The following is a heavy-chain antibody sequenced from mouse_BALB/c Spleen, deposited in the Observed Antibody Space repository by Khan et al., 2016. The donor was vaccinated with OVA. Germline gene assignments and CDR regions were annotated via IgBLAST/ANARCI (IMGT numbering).Heavy chain of an antibody. V-gene: IGHV5-6-5*01. D-gene: IGHD2-14*01. CDR3: AREAYRYDEYYFDY. Sequence: EVQLVESGGGSVKPGGSLKLSCAVSGFTFSSYAMSWVRQTPEKRLEWVASISSGGSTYYPDSVKGRFTISRDNARNIVYLQMSILRSEDMAMYFCAREAYRYDEYYFDYWGQGTTLTVSS. CDR1: GFTFSSYA. J-gene: IGHJ2*01. CDR2: ISSGGST.